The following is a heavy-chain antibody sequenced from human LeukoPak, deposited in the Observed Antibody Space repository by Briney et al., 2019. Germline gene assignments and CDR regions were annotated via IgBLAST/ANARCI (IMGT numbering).Heavy chain of an antibody. CDR3: ARGVSIAAAGTDGDY. CDR2: INHSGST. CDR1: GGSFSGYY. D-gene: IGHD6-13*01. Sequence: SETLSLTCAVCGGSFSGYYWSWIRQPPGKGLEWIGEINHSGSTNYNPSLKSRVTITVDTSKNQFSLKLSSVTAADTAVYYCARGVSIAAAGTDGDYWGQGTLVTVSS. J-gene: IGHJ4*02. V-gene: IGHV4-34*01.